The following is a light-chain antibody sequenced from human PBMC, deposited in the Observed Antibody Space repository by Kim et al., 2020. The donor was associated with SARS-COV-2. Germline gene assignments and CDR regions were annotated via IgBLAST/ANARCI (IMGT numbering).Light chain of an antibody. CDR2: DVI. CDR3: SSYTGDNPFRM. CDR1: INDIGAHNY. V-gene: IGLV2-14*03. J-gene: IGLJ1*01. Sequence: QSALTQPASVSASPGQSITIPCTGTINDIGAHNYVSWYQQHAGSAPKLIIFDVIRRPSGVSNRFSGSKSGTTASLTISGLQAEDEGDYYCSSYTGDNPFRMFGTGTKVTVL.